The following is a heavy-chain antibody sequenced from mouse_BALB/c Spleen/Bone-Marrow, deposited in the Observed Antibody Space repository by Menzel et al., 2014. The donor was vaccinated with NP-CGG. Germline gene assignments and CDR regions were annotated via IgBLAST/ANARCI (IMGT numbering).Heavy chain of an antibody. V-gene: IGHV1-7*01. CDR1: GYTFTSYW. J-gene: IGHJ4*01. CDR3: ARRGYAMDY. Sequence: QVQLKQSGAELAKPGASVKMSCKASGYTFTSYWMHWVKQRPGQGLEWIGYINPSTGYTEYNQKFKDKATLTADKSSSTAYMQLSSLTSEDSAVYYCARRGYAMDYWCQGTSVTVSS. CDR2: INPSTGYT.